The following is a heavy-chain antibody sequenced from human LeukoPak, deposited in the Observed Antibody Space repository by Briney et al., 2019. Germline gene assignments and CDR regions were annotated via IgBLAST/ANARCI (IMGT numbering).Heavy chain of an antibody. V-gene: IGHV4-59*08. CDR2: IYYSGST. Sequence: PSETLSLTCTVSGGSISSYYWSWIRQPPGKGLEWIGYIYYSGSTYYNPSLKSRVTISVDTSKNQFSLKLSSVTAADTAVYYCARVGSYSVVPAALNWFDPWGQGTLVTVSS. CDR1: GGSISSYY. J-gene: IGHJ5*02. D-gene: IGHD2-2*01. CDR3: ARVGSYSVVPAALNWFDP.